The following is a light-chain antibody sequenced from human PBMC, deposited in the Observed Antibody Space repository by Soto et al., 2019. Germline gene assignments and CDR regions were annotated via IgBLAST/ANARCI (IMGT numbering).Light chain of an antibody. CDR3: QQYGSSPPYT. V-gene: IGKV3-20*01. CDR1: QSVSSSY. J-gene: IGKJ2*01. Sequence: EIVLTQSPGILSLSPGERATLSSRASQSVSSSYLAWYQQKPGQAPRLLIYGASNRATGIPDRFSASGSKTNFTLTISRLEPEDFAVYYCQQYGSSPPYTFGQGTKLEIK. CDR2: GAS.